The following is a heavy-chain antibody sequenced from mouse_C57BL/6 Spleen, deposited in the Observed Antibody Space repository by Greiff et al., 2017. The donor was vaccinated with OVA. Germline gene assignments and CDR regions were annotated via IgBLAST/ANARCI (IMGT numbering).Heavy chain of an antibody. CDR2: IDPSDSYT. J-gene: IGHJ2*01. CDR3: ARVYYSGSSYFDY. V-gene: IGHV1-69*01. CDR1: GYTFTSYW. Sequence: QVQLKQPGAELVMPGASVKLSCKASGYTFTSYWMHWVKQRPGQGLEWIGEIDPSDSYTNYNQKFKGKSTLTVDKSSSTAYMQLSSLTSEDSAVYYCARVYYSGSSYFDYWGQGTTLTVSS. D-gene: IGHD1-1*01.